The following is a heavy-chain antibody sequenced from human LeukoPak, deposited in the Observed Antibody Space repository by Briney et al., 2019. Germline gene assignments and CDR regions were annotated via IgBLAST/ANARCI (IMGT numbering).Heavy chain of an antibody. V-gene: IGHV3-7*01. D-gene: IGHD5-18*01. CDR2: INPDGNKK. CDR1: GFTFSSYA. J-gene: IGHJ4*02. CDR3: ARDLAYSRLDY. Sequence: GGSLRLSCAASGFTFSSYAMDWVRQAPGKGLEWVASINPDGNKKYSADSVKGRFTISRDNAENSLYLQMNSLRVEDTAFYYCARDLAYSRLDYWGQGMLVTVSS.